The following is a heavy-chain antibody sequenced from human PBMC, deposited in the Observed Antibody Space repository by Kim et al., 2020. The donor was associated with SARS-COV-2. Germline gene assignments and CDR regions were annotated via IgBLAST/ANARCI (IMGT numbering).Heavy chain of an antibody. Sequence: GGSLRLSCATSGFTFSSYGMHWVRQAPGKGLDWVSIISYDGSIKYYADSVKGRFTISRDNSKKTLYLQMNSLRAEDTAVYFCARDSKYTSSFYYVDSWGQGTLVTVSS. J-gene: IGHJ4*02. CDR1: GFTFSSYG. CDR3: ARDSKYTSSFYYVDS. D-gene: IGHD6-13*01. CDR2: ISYDGSIK. V-gene: IGHV3-30*03.